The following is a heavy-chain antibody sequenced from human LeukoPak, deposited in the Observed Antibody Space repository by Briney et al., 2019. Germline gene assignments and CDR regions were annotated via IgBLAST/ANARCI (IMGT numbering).Heavy chain of an antibody. CDR2: INHSGST. D-gene: IGHD2-2*02. CDR3: ARDSWGACSTSCYSSAFDI. Sequence: SETLSLTCAVYGGSFSGYYWSWIRQPPGKGLEWIGEINHSGSTNYNPSLKSRVTISVDTSKNQFSLKLSSVTAADTAVYYCARDSWGACSTSCYSSAFDIWGQGTMVTVSS. V-gene: IGHV4-34*01. CDR1: GGSFSGYY. J-gene: IGHJ3*02.